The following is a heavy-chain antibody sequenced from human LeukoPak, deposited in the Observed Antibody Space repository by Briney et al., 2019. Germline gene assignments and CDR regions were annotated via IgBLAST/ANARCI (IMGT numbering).Heavy chain of an antibody. V-gene: IGHV4-59*01. D-gene: IGHD2/OR15-2a*01. CDR2: IYDSGTT. Sequence: SETLSLTCTVSGGSLGNYYWSWIRQPPGKGLEWIGYIYDSGTTNYNPSLKSRVTISVDTATNQFSLKLRSVTAADTAVYYCARDFSTDFDIWGQGTMVTVSS. CDR3: ARDFSTDFDI. J-gene: IGHJ3*02. CDR1: GGSLGNYY.